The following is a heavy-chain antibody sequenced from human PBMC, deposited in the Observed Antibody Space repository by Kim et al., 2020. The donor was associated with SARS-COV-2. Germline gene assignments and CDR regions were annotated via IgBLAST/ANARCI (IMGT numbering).Heavy chain of an antibody. J-gene: IGHJ6*02. D-gene: IGHD3-10*01. CDR3: ARDRSGGITMVRGAPQDYGMDG. Sequence: GGSLRLSCAASGFTFSSYGMHWVRQAPGKGLEWVAVIWYDGSNKYYADSVKGRFTISRDNSKNTLYLQMNSLRAEDTAVYYCARDRSGGITMVRGAPQDYGMDGWGQGTTVTVSS. CDR2: IWYDGSNK. CDR1: GFTFSSYG. V-gene: IGHV3-33*01.